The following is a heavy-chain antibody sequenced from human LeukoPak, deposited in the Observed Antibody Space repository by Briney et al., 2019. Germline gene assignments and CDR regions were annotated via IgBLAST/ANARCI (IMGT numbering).Heavy chain of an antibody. CDR1: GFTFSSYG. Sequence: GGSLRLSCAASGFTFSSYGMNWVRQAPGKGLEWVSSISSRSSYIYYADSVKGRFTISRDNAKNSLYLQMNSLRAEDTAVYYCTTGELRYFDRLLYNDYWGQGTLVTVSS. CDR2: ISSRSSYI. J-gene: IGHJ4*02. CDR3: TTGELRYFDRLLYNDY. V-gene: IGHV3-21*03. D-gene: IGHD3-9*01.